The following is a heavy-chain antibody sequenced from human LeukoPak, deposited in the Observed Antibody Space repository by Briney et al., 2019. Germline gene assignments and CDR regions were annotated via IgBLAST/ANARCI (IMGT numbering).Heavy chain of an antibody. CDR3: ARFFDY. V-gene: IGHV4-38-2*02. CDR2: IYHSGST. Sequence: PSETLSLTCTVSGYSISGGYYWGWIRQPPGKGLEWIGSIYHSGSTYYNPSLKSRVTISVDTSKNQFSLKLSSVTAADTAVYYCARFFDYWGQGTLVTVSA. CDR1: GYSISGGYY. J-gene: IGHJ4*02.